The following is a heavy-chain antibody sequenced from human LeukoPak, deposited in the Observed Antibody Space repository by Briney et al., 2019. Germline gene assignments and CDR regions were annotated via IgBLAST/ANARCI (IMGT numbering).Heavy chain of an antibody. Sequence: SVKVSCKASGYTFTGYYMHWVRQAPGQGLEWMGGIIPIFGTANYAQKFQGRVTITTDESTSTAYMELSSLRSEDTAVYYCAIRVVSLYYFDYWGQGTLVTVSS. J-gene: IGHJ4*02. CDR2: IIPIFGTA. D-gene: IGHD2-8*02. CDR3: AIRVVSLYYFDY. CDR1: GYTFTGYY. V-gene: IGHV1-69*05.